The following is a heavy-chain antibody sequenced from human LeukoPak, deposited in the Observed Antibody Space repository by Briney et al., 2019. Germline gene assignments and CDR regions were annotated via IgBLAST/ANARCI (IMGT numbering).Heavy chain of an antibody. J-gene: IGHJ3*01. CDR2: IIPMFGTP. CDR1: GGTFSSYI. CDR3: ARQGYTNNLGGYFGDKDDCFDL. V-gene: IGHV1-69*13. D-gene: IGHD2-2*02. Sequence: ASVKVSCKASGGTFSSYIITWVRQAPGQGLEWMGRIIPMFGTPNYAQRFQDRVTITADESARTAYMELSSLRFEDTAVYYCARQGYTNNLGGYFGDKDDCFDLWGQGTMVTVSS.